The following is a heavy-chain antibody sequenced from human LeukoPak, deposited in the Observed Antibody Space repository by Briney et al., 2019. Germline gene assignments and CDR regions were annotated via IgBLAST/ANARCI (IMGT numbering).Heavy chain of an antibody. CDR1: GFTFSSYV. D-gene: IGHD1-26*01. CDR2: ITYDGSNK. CDR3: ARGLQGTTTSYFDY. Sequence: PGGSLRLSCAASGFTFSSYVMHWVRQAPGKGLEWVAVITYDGSNKCYAESVKGRFTISRDNSKNTLDLQMNSLRAEDTAVYYCARGLQGTTTSYFDYWGQGTLVTVSS. J-gene: IGHJ4*02. V-gene: IGHV3-30-3*01.